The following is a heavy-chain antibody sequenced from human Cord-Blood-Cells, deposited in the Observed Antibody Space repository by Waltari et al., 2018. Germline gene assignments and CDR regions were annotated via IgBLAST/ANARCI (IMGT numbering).Heavy chain of an antibody. Sequence: GGSISSSNWWSWVRQPPGKGLEWIGEIYHSGSTNYNPSLKSRVTISVDKSKTQCSLKLSSVTAADTAVYYCARDSRFGVLDYWGQGTLVTVSS. J-gene: IGHJ4*02. CDR1: GGSISSSNW. D-gene: IGHD3-16*01. V-gene: IGHV4-4*02. CDR2: IYHSGST. CDR3: ARDSRFGVLDY.